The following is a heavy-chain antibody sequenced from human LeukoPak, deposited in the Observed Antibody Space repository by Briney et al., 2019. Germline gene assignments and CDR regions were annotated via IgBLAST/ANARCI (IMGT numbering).Heavy chain of an antibody. CDR3: ARDLATYYYGSGSYSYFDY. Sequence: PSETLSLTCAVYGGSFSGYYWSWIRQPPGKGLEWIGEINHSGSTNYNPSLKSRVTISVDTSKNQFSLKLSSVTAADTAVYYCARDLATYYYGSGSYSYFDYWGQGTLVTVSS. CDR1: GGSFSGYY. CDR2: INHSGST. J-gene: IGHJ4*02. D-gene: IGHD3-10*01. V-gene: IGHV4-34*01.